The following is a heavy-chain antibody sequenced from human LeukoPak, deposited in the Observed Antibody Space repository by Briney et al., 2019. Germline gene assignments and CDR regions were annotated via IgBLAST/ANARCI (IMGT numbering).Heavy chain of an antibody. D-gene: IGHD3-3*02. CDR3: AKEGGVFISDMDV. J-gene: IGHJ6*02. CDR1: GFTFSSYR. Sequence: GGSLRLSCAASGFTFSSYRMNWVRRAPGKGLEWVSSISSSSSYIYYADSVKGRFTISRDNAKNSLYLQMNSLRAEGTAVYYCAKEGGVFISDMDVWGQGTTVTVSS. V-gene: IGHV3-21*01. CDR2: ISSSSSYI.